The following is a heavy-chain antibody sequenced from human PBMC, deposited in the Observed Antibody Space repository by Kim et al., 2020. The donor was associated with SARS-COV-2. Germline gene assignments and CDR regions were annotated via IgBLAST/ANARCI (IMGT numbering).Heavy chain of an antibody. CDR3: VTRNYYNSGSYYEGAPFDF. V-gene: IGHV3-64*05. CDR2: ISSDGGST. J-gene: IGHJ4*02. D-gene: IGHD3-10*01. CDR1: GFTFSNYA. Sequence: GGSLRLSCSVSGFTFSNYAMHWVRQAPGKGLEYVSAISSDGGSTYYADSVKGRFTISRDNSKNMLYVQMSSLRVEDTAIYYCVTRNYYNSGSYYEGAPFDFWGQGTLVTVSS.